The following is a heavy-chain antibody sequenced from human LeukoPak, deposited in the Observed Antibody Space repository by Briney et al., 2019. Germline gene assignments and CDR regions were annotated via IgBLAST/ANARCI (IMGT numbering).Heavy chain of an antibody. Sequence: GESLKISCKASGYSFTNYWIGWVRQMPGKGLEWMGIVYPGDSDTRYSPSFQGQVTISADKSISTAYLQWSSLKASDTAMYYCARQGYSNRWYWRHNRFDPWGQGTLVTVSS. J-gene: IGHJ5*02. CDR2: VYPGDSDT. CDR3: ARQGYSNRWYWRHNRFDP. CDR1: GYSFTNYW. V-gene: IGHV5-51*01. D-gene: IGHD6-13*01.